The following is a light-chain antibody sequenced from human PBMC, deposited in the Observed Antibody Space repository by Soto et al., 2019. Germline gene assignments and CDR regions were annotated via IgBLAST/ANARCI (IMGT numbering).Light chain of an antibody. CDR2: EVS. J-gene: IGLJ2*01. CDR1: SSDVGGYNY. V-gene: IGLV2-14*01. CDR3: SSYTSSSTVV. Sequence: QSALTQPASVSGSPGQSITISCTGTSSDVGGYNYFSCYQQHPGKAPKLMIYEVSNRPSGVSNRFSGSKSGNTASLTISGLQAEDEADYYCSSYTSSSTVVFGGGTKLTVL.